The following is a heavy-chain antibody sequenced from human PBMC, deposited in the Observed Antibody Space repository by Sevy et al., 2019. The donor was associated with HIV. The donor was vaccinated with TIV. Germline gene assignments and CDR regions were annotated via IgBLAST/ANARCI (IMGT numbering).Heavy chain of an antibody. CDR2: IIPILGIA. Sequence: ASVKVSCKASGGTFSSYAISWVRQAPGQGLEWMGRIIPILGIANYAQKFQGRVTITGDKSTSTAYMELSSLRSEDTAVYYCARVGRMVRGVIIKGRDAFDIWGQGTMVTVSS. D-gene: IGHD3-10*01. J-gene: IGHJ3*02. CDR3: ARVGRMVRGVIIKGRDAFDI. CDR1: GGTFSSYA. V-gene: IGHV1-69*04.